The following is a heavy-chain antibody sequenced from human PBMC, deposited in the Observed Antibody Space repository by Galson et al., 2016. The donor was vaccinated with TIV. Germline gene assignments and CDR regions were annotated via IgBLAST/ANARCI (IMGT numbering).Heavy chain of an antibody. CDR1: RFSFNTYW. J-gene: IGHJ4*02. V-gene: IGHV3-7*01. CDR3: ASQRPAYSSSWYHFDD. D-gene: IGHD6-13*01. Sequence: SLRLSCAASRFSFNTYWMSWLRQAPGKGLEWVASINQGGSEKDYVDSVKGRFTISRDNAENSLYLQMNGLRVEDSGVYFCASQRPAYSSSWYHFDDWGQGTPVTVSS. CDR2: INQGGSEK.